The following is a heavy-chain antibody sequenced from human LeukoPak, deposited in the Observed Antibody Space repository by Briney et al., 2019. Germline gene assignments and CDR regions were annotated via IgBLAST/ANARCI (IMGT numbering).Heavy chain of an antibody. D-gene: IGHD3-3*01. Sequence: GASVKVSCTASGYTFTSYGISWVRQAPGQGLEWMGWISAYNGNTNYAQKLQGRVTMTTDTSTSTAYMELRSLRSDDTAVYYCARITIFGVDTYYGMDVWGQGTTVTVSS. V-gene: IGHV1-18*01. CDR1: GYTFTSYG. J-gene: IGHJ6*02. CDR2: ISAYNGNT. CDR3: ARITIFGVDTYYGMDV.